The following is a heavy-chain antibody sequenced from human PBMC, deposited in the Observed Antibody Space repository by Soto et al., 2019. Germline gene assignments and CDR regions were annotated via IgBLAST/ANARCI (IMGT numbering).Heavy chain of an antibody. V-gene: IGHV3-74*03. CDR3: ARAQRGAWSPYIDY. CDR2: IDRDGSSR. D-gene: IGHD1-26*01. CDR1: GFSFSSYW. J-gene: IGHJ4*02. Sequence: GGSLRLSCAASGFSFSSYWMDWVRQAPGKGLMWVSRIDRDGSSRTYADSVKGRFTISRDNAKNTMYLQMNSLRAEDTAVFYCARAQRGAWSPYIDYWGQGILVTVSS.